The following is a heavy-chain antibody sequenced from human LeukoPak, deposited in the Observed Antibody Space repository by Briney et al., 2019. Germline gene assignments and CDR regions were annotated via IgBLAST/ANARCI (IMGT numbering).Heavy chain of an antibody. J-gene: IGHJ6*03. D-gene: IGHD6-13*01. CDR1: GGTFSSYA. V-gene: IGHV1-69*05. CDR2: IIPIFGTA. Sequence: ASVKVSCKASGGTFSSYAISWVRQAPGQGLEWMGGIIPIFGTANYAQKFQGRVTITTDESTSTAYMELSSLRSEDTAVYYCARDSRSSWCRGYYYYYYMDVWGKGTTVTVSS. CDR3: ARDSRSSWCRGYYYYYYMDV.